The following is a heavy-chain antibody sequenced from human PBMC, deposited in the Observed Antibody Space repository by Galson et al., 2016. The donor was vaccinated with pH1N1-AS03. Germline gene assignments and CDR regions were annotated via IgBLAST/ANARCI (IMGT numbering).Heavy chain of an antibody. D-gene: IGHD4/OR15-4a*01. V-gene: IGHV1-46*01. Sequence: SVKVSCKASGYTFTSYYIHWVRQAPGQGREWMGIINPSDGNTNYAQRFQGRVTMTRDTSTSTVYMELSSLRSDETAVYYCARVSAGLTVYYYAMDVWGQGTTVTVSS. J-gene: IGHJ6*02. CDR3: ARVSAGLTVYYYAMDV. CDR1: GYTFTSYY. CDR2: INPSDGNT.